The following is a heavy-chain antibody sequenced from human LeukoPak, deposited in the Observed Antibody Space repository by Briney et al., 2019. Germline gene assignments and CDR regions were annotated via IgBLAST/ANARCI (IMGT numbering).Heavy chain of an antibody. CDR3: ARSRRGYSGFHFDY. Sequence: ASVKVPCKASGYTFTSYDINWVRQATGQGLEWMGWMNPNSGNTGYAQKFQGRVTMTRNTSISTAYMELSSLRSEDTAVYYCARSRRGYSGFHFDYWGQGTLVTVSS. V-gene: IGHV1-8*01. CDR1: GYTFTSYD. D-gene: IGHD5-12*01. CDR2: MNPNSGNT. J-gene: IGHJ4*02.